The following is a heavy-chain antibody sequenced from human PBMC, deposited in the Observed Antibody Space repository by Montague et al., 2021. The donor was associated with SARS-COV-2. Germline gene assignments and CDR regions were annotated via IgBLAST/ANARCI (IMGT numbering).Heavy chain of an antibody. D-gene: IGHD2-15*01. CDR2: IYYSGST. J-gene: IGHJ4*01. CDR3: ARQGLGFCNGGSCFSTLAF. CDR1: GGSISSGGYY. Sequence: TLSLTCTVSGGSISSGGYYWSWIRQHPGKGLEWIGYIYYSGSTYYNPSLESRLTISVDTSKNRFSLKLSSVTAADTAVYYCARQGLGFCNGGSCFSTLAFWGHGILVTVSS. V-gene: IGHV4-31*03.